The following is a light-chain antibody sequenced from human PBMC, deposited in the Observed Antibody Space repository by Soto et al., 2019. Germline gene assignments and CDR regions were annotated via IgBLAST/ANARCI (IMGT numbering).Light chain of an antibody. CDR3: QQYGRSPWT. V-gene: IGKV3-20*01. CDR2: GAS. J-gene: IGKJ1*01. CDR1: QSINSNY. Sequence: EIVLTQSPGTLSLSPGERATLSCRASQSINSNYLAWYQQKPGQAPRLLIYGASSRASGIPDRFSGSGSGTDFTLTISRLEPEDFAVYYCQQYGRSPWTFGQGTKVEIK.